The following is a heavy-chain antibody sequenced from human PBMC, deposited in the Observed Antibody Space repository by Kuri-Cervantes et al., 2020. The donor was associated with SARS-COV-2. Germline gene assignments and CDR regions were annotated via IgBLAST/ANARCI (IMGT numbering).Heavy chain of an antibody. Sequence: GSLRLSCTVSGGSISSSSYYWGWIRQPPGKGLEWIGSIYYSGSTYYNPSLKSRVTISVDTSKNQFSLKQSSVTAADTAVYYCARDVVTGNRVGPTSDAFDIWGQGTMVTVSS. CDR2: IYYSGST. CDR3: ARDVVTGNRVGPTSDAFDI. J-gene: IGHJ3*02. CDR1: GGSISSSSYY. V-gene: IGHV4-39*07. D-gene: IGHD1-20*01.